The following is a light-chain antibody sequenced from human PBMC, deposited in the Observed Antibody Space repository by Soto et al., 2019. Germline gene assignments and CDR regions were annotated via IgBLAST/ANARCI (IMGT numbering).Light chain of an antibody. CDR1: QRVSRSY. Sequence: EIVLTQSPGTLSLSPGARATLSCRASQRVSRSYLACYQQTRGKAPGLLIYGASSRTTGITDRFSSSGSGKVFTLTISRLEPEDFTVYYCQQYGSSLLTFGHGTKVDIK. CDR3: QQYGSSLLT. J-gene: IGKJ3*01. CDR2: GAS. V-gene: IGKV3-20*01.